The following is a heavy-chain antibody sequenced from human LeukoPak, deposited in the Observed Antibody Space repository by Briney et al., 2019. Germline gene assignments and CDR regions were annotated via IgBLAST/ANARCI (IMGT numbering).Heavy chain of an antibody. CDR2: IIPIFGTA. D-gene: IGHD1-26*01. V-gene: IGHV1-69*01. CDR1: GGTFSSYA. CDR3: ARSGSYSIPPFPYYFDY. Sequence: GSSVKVSCKASGGTFSSYAISWVRQAPGQGHEWMGGIIPIFGTANYAQKFQGRVTITADESTSTAYMELSSLRSEDTAVYYCARSGSYSIPPFPYYFDYWGQGTLVTVSS. J-gene: IGHJ4*02.